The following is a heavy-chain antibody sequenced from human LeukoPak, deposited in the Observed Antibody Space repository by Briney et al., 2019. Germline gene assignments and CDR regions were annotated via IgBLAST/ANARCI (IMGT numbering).Heavy chain of an antibody. Sequence: PGGSLRLSCAASGFPFNKYAMSWVRQAPGKGLEWVSSISAATGTTYYAGSVRGRSSISRDNSQNTLYLQMNSLRAEDTAVYYCVKRAEDSSGYYLYYFDYWGQGTLVTVSS. CDR1: GFPFNKYA. CDR3: VKRAEDSSGYYLYYFDY. V-gene: IGHV3-23*01. J-gene: IGHJ4*02. CDR2: ISAATGTT. D-gene: IGHD3-22*01.